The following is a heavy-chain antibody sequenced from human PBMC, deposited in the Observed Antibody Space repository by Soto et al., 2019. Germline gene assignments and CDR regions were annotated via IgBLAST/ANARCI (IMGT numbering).Heavy chain of an antibody. D-gene: IGHD6-6*01. CDR2: IIPIFGAA. Sequence: SVKVSCKASGGTFSSYAISWVRQAPGQGLEWMGGIIPIFGAANYAQKFQGRVTITADESTSTAYMELSSLRSEDTAVYYCARGSSSALYYSFDYWGQEPWSPSPQ. V-gene: IGHV1-69*13. J-gene: IGHJ4*01. CDR1: GGTFSSYA. CDR3: ARGSSSALYYSFDY.